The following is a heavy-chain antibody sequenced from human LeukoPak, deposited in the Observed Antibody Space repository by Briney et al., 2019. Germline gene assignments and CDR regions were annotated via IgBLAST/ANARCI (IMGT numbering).Heavy chain of an antibody. CDR1: GFTFSSYS. V-gene: IGHV3-21*01. D-gene: IGHD2-2*01. Sequence: GGSLRLSCAASGFTFSSYSMNWVRQAPGKGLEWVSSMSSSSSYIYYADSVKGRFTISRDNAKNSLYLQMNSLRAEDTAVYYCARDGLGYCSSTSCYYYYMDVWGKGTTVTVSS. CDR2: MSSSSSYI. CDR3: ARDGLGYCSSTSCYYYYMDV. J-gene: IGHJ6*03.